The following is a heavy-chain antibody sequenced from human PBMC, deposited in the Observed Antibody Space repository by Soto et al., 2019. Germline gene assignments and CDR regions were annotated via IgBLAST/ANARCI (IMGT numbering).Heavy chain of an antibody. CDR2: IYYSGST. CDR1: GGSISSYY. V-gene: IGHV4-59*01. J-gene: IGHJ4*02. CDR3: ARGGYSGYDLDY. Sequence: SETLSLTCTVSGGSISSYYWSWIRQPPGKGLEWIGYIYYSGSTNYNPSLKSRVTISVDTSKNQFSLKLSSVTAADTAVYYCARGGYSGYDLDYWGQGTLVTVSS. D-gene: IGHD5-12*01.